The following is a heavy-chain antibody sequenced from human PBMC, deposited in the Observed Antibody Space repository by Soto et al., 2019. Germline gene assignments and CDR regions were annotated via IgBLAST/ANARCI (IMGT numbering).Heavy chain of an antibody. J-gene: IGHJ4*02. CDR1: GGSISSGGYY. Sequence: QVQLQESGPGLVKPSQTLSLTCTVSGGSISSGGYYWSWIRQHPGKGLEWIGYIYYSGSTYYNPSRKSLVTISVDTSKNQFSLKLSSVTAADTAVYYCARGSVVAANLFDYWGQGTLVTVSS. CDR3: ARGSVVAANLFDY. CDR2: IYYSGST. D-gene: IGHD2-15*01. V-gene: IGHV4-31*01.